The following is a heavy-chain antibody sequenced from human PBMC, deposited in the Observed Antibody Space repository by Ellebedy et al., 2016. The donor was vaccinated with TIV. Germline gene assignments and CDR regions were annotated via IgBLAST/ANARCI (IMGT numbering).Heavy chain of an antibody. CDR3: ARAGRTELWSLDV. CDR2: ISSGGST. Sequence: GESLKISXVGSGFTFRKYGMHWVRQAPGKGLEWVSVISSGGSTFYADSVKVRFTISRDNSKNTLNLQMNSLRVEDTAVYYCARAGRTELWSLDVWGQGTTVSVSS. CDR1: GFTFRKYG. D-gene: IGHD5-18*01. J-gene: IGHJ6*02. V-gene: IGHV3-66*01.